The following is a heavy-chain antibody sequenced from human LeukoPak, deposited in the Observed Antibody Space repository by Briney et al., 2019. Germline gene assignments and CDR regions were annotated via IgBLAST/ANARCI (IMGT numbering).Heavy chain of an antibody. CDR2: INPNSGGT. CDR1: GYTVTGYY. V-gene: IGHV1-2*02. D-gene: IGHD6-19*01. J-gene: IGHJ4*02. Sequence: ASVKVSCKASGYTVTGYYMHWVRQAPGQGLEWMGWINPNSGGTNYAQKFQGRVTMTRDTSISTAYMELSRLRSDGTAVYYCARDHSSGWYGDYWGQGTLVTVSS. CDR3: ARDHSSGWYGDY.